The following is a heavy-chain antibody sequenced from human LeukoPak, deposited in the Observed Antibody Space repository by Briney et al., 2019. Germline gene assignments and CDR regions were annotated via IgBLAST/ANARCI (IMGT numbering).Heavy chain of an antibody. D-gene: IGHD5-18*01. CDR2: IYYSGST. CDR3: ATWGYSYGYGGFDY. CDR1: GGSISSGGYY. J-gene: IGHJ4*02. V-gene: IGHV4-31*03. Sequence: SETLSLTCTVSGGSISSGGYYWSWTRQHPGKGLEWIGYIYYSGSTYYNPSLKSRVTISVDTSKNQFSLKLSSVTAADTAVYYCATWGYSYGYGGFDYWGQGTLVTVSS.